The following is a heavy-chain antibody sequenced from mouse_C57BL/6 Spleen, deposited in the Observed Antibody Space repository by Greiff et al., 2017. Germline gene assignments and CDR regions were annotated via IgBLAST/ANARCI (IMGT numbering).Heavy chain of an antibody. CDR1: GYAFSSSW. J-gene: IGHJ2*01. CDR3: ARLGDYDDFDY. D-gene: IGHD2-4*01. CDR2: IYPGDGDT. V-gene: IGHV1-82*01. Sequence: QLQQSGPELVKPGASVKISCKASGYAFSSSWMNWVKQRPGKGLEWIGRIYPGDGDTNYNGKFKGKATLTADKSSSTAYMQLSSLTSEDSAVYFCARLGDYDDFDYWGQGTTLTVSS.